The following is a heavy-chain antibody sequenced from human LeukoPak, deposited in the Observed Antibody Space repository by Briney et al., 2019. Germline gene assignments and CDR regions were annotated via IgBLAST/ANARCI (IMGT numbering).Heavy chain of an antibody. V-gene: IGHV3-23*01. J-gene: IGHJ1*01. Sequence: PGGSLRLSCAASGFTFGSYGMSWVRQAPGKGLDWVSFITPNADRTSYADSVEGRFTISRDNPRNTLYMQMNSLRDEDTALYYCAIMHGYYDGSGYWVQWGQGTLFTVSS. CDR2: ITPNADRT. CDR1: GFTFGSYG. D-gene: IGHD3-22*01. CDR3: AIMHGYYDGSGYWVQ.